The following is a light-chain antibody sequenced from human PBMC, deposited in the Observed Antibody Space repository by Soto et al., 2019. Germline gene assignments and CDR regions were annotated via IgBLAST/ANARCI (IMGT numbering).Light chain of an antibody. CDR2: AAS. J-gene: IGKJ4*01. Sequence: EILMTQSPGTLSASPGDGATISCTASQSVNLNLPWYQQKPGQPPRLLLYAASTRLTGIPARFRGSGSGTEFTLLTISLLSEDSAVSYCCQHNYRTRGTFGGRTKVEI. V-gene: IGKV3-15*01. CDR3: CQHNYRTRGT. CDR1: QSVNLN.